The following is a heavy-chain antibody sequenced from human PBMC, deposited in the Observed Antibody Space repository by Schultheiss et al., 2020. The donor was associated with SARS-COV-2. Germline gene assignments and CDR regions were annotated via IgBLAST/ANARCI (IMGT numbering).Heavy chain of an antibody. J-gene: IGHJ4*02. Sequence: GGSLRLSCAASGFTFSSYAMHWVRQAPGKGLEWVAVISYDGSNKYYADSVKGRFTISRDNSKNTLYLQMNSLRAEDTAVYYCARDQLRDGGYAGIFDYWGQGTLVTVSS. V-gene: IGHV3-30*04. D-gene: IGHD5-12*01. CDR2: ISYDGSNK. CDR1: GFTFSSYA. CDR3: ARDQLRDGGYAGIFDY.